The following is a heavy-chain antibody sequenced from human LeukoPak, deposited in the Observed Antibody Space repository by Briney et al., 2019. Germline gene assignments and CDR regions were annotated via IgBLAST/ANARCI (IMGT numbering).Heavy chain of an antibody. V-gene: IGHV3-21*01. J-gene: IGHJ4*02. CDR1: GFTFSSYS. CDR2: ISSSSSYI. Sequence: GGSLRLSCAASGFTFSSYSMNWVRQAPGKGLEWVSSISSSSSYIYYADSVKGRFTISRDNAKNSLYLQMNSLRAEDTAVYYRARFGFSSPADFDYWGQGTLVTVSS. D-gene: IGHD2-2*01. CDR3: ARFGFSSPADFDY.